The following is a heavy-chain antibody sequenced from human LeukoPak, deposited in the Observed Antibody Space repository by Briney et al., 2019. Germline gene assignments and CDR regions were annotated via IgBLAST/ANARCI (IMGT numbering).Heavy chain of an antibody. V-gene: IGHV4-34*01. J-gene: IGHJ4*02. CDR1: GGSFSGYY. CDR3: ARDRRLGYCSGGSCSSARTYHFDY. Sequence: SETLSLTCAVYGGSFSGYYWSWIRQPPGKGLEWIGEINHSGSTNYNPSLKSRVTISVDTSKNQFSLKLSSVTAADTAVYYCARDRRLGYCSGGSCSSARTYHFDYWGQGTLVTVSS. CDR2: INHSGST. D-gene: IGHD2-15*01.